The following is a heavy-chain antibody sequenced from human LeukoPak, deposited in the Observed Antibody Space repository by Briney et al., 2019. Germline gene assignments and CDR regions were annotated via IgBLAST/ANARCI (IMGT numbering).Heavy chain of an antibody. J-gene: IGHJ4*02. CDR3: AREGPRGNSQFDY. V-gene: IGHV3-33*08. Sequence: GGSLRLSCAASGFSFSTYGMHWVRQAPGKGLEWVALIWYDGSNKYYTDSVKGRFTISRDNSKNTLYLEMNSLRAEDTAIYYCAREGPRGNSQFDYWGQGTLVTVSS. CDR1: GFSFSTYG. D-gene: IGHD2/OR15-2a*01. CDR2: IWYDGSNK.